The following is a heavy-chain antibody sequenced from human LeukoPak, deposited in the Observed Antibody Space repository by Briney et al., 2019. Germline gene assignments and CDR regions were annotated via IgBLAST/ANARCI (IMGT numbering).Heavy chain of an antibody. CDR1: GIALTGYA. Sequence: GGSLRPSGAVSGIALTGYAMSWGGRAPGKGLKWWSGISVSGGSTDYADSVKGRFTNSRDNSKNTLYLQMNRLRAEDTAVYYCAKETHMVIPRASDYWGQGTLVTVSS. J-gene: IGHJ4*02. D-gene: IGHD2-21*01. CDR2: ISVSGGST. V-gene: IGHV3-23*01. CDR3: AKETHMVIPRASDY.